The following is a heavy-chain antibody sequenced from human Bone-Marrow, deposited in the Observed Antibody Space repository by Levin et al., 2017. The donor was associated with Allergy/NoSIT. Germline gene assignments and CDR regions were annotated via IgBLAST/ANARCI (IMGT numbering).Heavy chain of an antibody. CDR2: ISLTGGEK. J-gene: IGHJ4*02. CDR1: GFTFSDYY. V-gene: IGHV3-11*01. CDR3: GRQRGRRQWLPPDF. Sequence: GGSLRLSCAASGFTFSDYYLSWTRQAPGKGLEWVAYISLTGGEKYYADSVKGRFTVSRDNIGNVLYLQMNNLRDDDTAVYYCGRQRGRRQWLPPDFWGQGTLIIVSS. D-gene: IGHD3-22*01.